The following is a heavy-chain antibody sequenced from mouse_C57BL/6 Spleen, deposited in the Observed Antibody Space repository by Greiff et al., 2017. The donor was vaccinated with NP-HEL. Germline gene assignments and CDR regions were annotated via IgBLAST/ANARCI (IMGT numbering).Heavy chain of an antibody. V-gene: IGHV1-82*01. Sequence: VQVVESGPELVKPGASVKISCKASGYAFSSSWMNWVKQRPGKGLEWIGRIYPGDGDTNYNGKFKGKATLTADKSSSTAYMQLSSLTSEDSAVYFCATDWVITTVVATRSAMDYWGQGTSVTVSS. CDR1: GYAFSSSW. CDR2: IYPGDGDT. CDR3: ATDWVITTVVATRSAMDY. J-gene: IGHJ4*01. D-gene: IGHD1-1*01.